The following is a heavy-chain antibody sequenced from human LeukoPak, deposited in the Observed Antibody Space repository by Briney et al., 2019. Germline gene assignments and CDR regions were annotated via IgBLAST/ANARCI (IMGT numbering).Heavy chain of an antibody. CDR3: ARGLRWVDY. J-gene: IGHJ4*02. V-gene: IGHV3-7*03. CDR2: INQDGSGK. D-gene: IGHD4-23*01. Sequence: GGSLRLSCAASGFTFSRYWMNWVRRAPGQGLEWVANINQDGSGKYYVDSVKGRFTISRDNAKNSLFLQMNSLRAEDTAVYYCARGLRWVDYWGQGTLVTVSS. CDR1: GFTFSRYW.